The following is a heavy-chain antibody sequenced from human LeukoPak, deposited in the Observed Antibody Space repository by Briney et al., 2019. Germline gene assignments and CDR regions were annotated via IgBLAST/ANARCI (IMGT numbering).Heavy chain of an antibody. CDR1: GFTVSSNY. J-gene: IGHJ4*02. CDR2: ISGSGGST. CDR3: AKDSGSYFPNTYFDY. Sequence: GGSLRLSCAASGFTVSSNYMSWVRQAPGKGLEWVSAISGSGGSTYYADSVKGRFTISRDNSKNTLYLQMNSLRAEDTAVCYCAKDSGSYFPNTYFDYWGQGTLVTVSS. V-gene: IGHV3-23*01. D-gene: IGHD1-26*01.